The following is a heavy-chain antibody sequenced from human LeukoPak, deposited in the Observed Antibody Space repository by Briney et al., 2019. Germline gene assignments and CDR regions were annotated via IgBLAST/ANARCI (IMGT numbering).Heavy chain of an antibody. J-gene: IGHJ4*02. CDR2: IYSGGRT. V-gene: IGHV3-53*01. Sequence: AGGSLRLSCAASGFTVSNSYMSWVRQAPGKGLEWVSVIYSGGRTDYADSVKGRFTVSRDISRNTVYLQVNSLRAEDTAVYYCARVIRGFGALDYWGQGTLVTVSS. CDR3: ARVIRGFGALDY. D-gene: IGHD3-10*01. CDR1: GFTVSNSY.